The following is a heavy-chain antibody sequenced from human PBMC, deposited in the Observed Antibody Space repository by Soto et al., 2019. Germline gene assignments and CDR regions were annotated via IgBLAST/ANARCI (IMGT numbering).Heavy chain of an antibody. CDR1: GDTFSTYT. V-gene: IGHV1-69*13. Sequence: GASVKVSCKASGDTFSTYTITWMRQAPGQGLEWMGGIIPRSATSNYAQKFQGRVTITADESTNTAYMELSSLRSEDTAVYFCARVGSIVAGRPFDYWGQGTLVTVSS. J-gene: IGHJ4*02. CDR3: ARVGSIVAGRPFDY. D-gene: IGHD5-12*01. CDR2: IIPRSATS.